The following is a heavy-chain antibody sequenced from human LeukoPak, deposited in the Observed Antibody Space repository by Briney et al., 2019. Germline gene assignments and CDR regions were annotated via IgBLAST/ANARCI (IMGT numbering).Heavy chain of an antibody. V-gene: IGHV3-23*01. CDR1: GFTFSSYA. D-gene: IGHD3-9*01. CDR2: IGASGGST. J-gene: IGHJ4*02. Sequence: GGSLRLSCATSGFTFSSYAMSWVRQAPGKGLEWVSGIGASGGSTYYADSVKGRFTISRDNSKNTLYLKMTSLRTEDTAVYYCAKAEGYDILTGLDYWGQGTLVTVSS. CDR3: AKAEGYDILTGLDY.